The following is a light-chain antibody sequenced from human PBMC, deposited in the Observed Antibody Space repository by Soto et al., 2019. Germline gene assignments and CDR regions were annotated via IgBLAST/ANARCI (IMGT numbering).Light chain of an antibody. Sequence: QSALTQPASVSGSPGQSITISCTGTSSDVGGYNYVSWYQHHPGKAPKLIIYDVSNRPSGVSNRFSGSKSGNTASLTISGLQPEDEADDYCSSYTTSNTRQIVFGTGTKVTVL. CDR3: SSYTTSNTRQIV. CDR2: DVS. J-gene: IGLJ1*01. CDR1: SSDVGGYNY. V-gene: IGLV2-14*03.